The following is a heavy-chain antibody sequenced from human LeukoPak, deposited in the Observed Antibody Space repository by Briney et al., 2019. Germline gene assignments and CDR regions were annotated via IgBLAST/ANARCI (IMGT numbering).Heavy chain of an antibody. J-gene: IGHJ4*02. Sequence: SETLSLTCTVSGGSIRSSSDYWAWLRQPPGKGLEWIGSIYYSGTTYYNPSLKSRVTISVDTSKNQFSLKLSSVTAADTAIYYCARQMITFGGVIVPFDFWGQGTLVTVSS. V-gene: IGHV4-39*01. CDR2: IYYSGTT. D-gene: IGHD3-16*02. CDR1: GGSIRSSSDY. CDR3: ARQMITFGGVIVPFDF.